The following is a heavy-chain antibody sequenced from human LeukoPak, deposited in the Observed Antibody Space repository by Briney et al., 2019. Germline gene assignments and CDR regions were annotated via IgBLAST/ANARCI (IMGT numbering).Heavy chain of an antibody. V-gene: IGHV1-69*13. CDR1: GGTFSNNG. J-gene: IGHJ4*02. CDR2: IVPAFGTT. Sequence: PVASVKVSCKASGGTFSNNGISWVRQSPGQRFEWMGVIVPAFGTTNYAQKFQGRVTITADASASTVYMELSSLTSQDTAIYYCARRGSGGYFTIWGQGALVTVSS. D-gene: IGHD5-12*01. CDR3: ARRGSGGYFTI.